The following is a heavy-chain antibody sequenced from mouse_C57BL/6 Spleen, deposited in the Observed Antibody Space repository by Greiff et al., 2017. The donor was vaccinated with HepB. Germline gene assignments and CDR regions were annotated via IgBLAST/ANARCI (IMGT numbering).Heavy chain of an antibody. CDR2: ISSGSSTI. CDR3: ARGHYYGSRPFDY. V-gene: IGHV5-17*01. CDR1: GFTFSDYG. Sequence: EVKLVESGGGLVKPGGSLKLSCAASGFTFSDYGMHWVRQAPEKGLEWVAYISSGSSTIYYADTVKGRFTISRDNAKNTLFLQMTSLRSEDTAMYYCARGHYYGSRPFDYWGQGTTLTVSS. D-gene: IGHD1-1*01. J-gene: IGHJ2*01.